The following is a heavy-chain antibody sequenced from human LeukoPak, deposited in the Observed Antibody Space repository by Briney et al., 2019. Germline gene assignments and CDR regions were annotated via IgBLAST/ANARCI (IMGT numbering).Heavy chain of an antibody. D-gene: IGHD6-13*01. J-gene: IGHJ4*02. CDR3: ARSPGYSSNFFDY. CDR1: GGSISSNNYY. CDR2: INYGGTT. V-gene: IGHV4-39*07. Sequence: SETLSLTCTVSGGSISSNNYYWSWIRQPPGREMEWIASINYGGTTYYNPSLKSRVTISVDTSKNQFSLKLSSVTAADTAVYYCARSPGYSSNFFDYWGQGTQVTVSS.